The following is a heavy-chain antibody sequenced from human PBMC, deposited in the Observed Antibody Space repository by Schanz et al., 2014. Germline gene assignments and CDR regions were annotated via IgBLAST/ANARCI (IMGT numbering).Heavy chain of an antibody. Sequence: QAQLVESGGGVVQPGGSLRLSCAASGFSFNSFGMHWVRQAPGKGLEWVAFIRYDGINKYHADSVKGRFIISRDNPQNTVFLQMERLRGEDTAVYYCAKQGMDDGMDVWGQGTTVIVSS. D-gene: IGHD6-13*01. CDR2: IRYDGINK. J-gene: IGHJ6*01. CDR1: GFSFNSFG. V-gene: IGHV3-30*02. CDR3: AKQGMDDGMDV.